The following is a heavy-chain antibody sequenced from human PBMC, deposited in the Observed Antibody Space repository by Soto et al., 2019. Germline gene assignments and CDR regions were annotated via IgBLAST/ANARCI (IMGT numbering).Heavy chain of an antibody. V-gene: IGHV3-30-3*01. CDR3: ARVPVAGRGLTGGIVDD. J-gene: IGHJ6*02. Sequence: QVQLVESGGGVVQPGRSLRLSCSASGFTFRAYTMHWIRQAPDKGLEWVAVVSFDGSNEYYADSVKGRFTISRDNFERTLYLQMNTLSTEDTAVYYCARVPVAGRGLTGGIVDDWGQGTTVTVSS. CDR1: GFTFRAYT. D-gene: IGHD6-19*01. CDR2: VSFDGSNE.